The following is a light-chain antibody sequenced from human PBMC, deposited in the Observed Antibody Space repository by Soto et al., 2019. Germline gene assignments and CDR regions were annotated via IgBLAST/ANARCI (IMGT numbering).Light chain of an antibody. Sequence: ILLTQSPGPLSLSPGDSATLSCRDSQSVSNNYLAWYQQKPGQAPRLLIYGASNRATGIPDRFSGSGSGTDFTLTISRLEPEDFAVYYCQQYGSSGTVGQGTKV. CDR3: QQYGSSGT. J-gene: IGKJ1*01. V-gene: IGKV3-20*01. CDR1: QSVSNNY. CDR2: GAS.